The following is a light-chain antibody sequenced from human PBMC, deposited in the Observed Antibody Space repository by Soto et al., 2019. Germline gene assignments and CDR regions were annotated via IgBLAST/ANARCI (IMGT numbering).Light chain of an antibody. V-gene: IGKV1-27*01. CDR2: AAS. Sequence: DIPMTQSPSSLSASVGDRVTITCRASQGISTYLVWYQQKPGTVPKLLIFAASTLQSGVPSRFSGSGSGTDFNLTISSLQPEDVATYYCQNYNGAPWTFGQGTKVEIK. CDR3: QNYNGAPWT. J-gene: IGKJ1*01. CDR1: QGISTY.